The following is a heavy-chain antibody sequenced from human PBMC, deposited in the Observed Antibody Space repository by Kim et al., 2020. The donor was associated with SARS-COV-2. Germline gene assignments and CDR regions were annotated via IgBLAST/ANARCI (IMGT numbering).Heavy chain of an antibody. Sequence: YYNPSLKSRVTISVDTSKNQFSLKLRSVTAADTAVYYCARRLWSSYYFDYWGQGTLVTVSS. J-gene: IGHJ4*02. V-gene: IGHV4-39*01. CDR3: ARRLWSSYYFDY. D-gene: IGHD3-10*01.